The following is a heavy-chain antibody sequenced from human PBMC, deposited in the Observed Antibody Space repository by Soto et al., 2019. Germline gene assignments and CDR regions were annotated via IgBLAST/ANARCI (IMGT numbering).Heavy chain of an antibody. Sequence: KSSETLSLTCTFSCGSIISSSYYWGWIRKPPGKGLEWIGYIYYSGSPYYNPSLKSRVTISVDTSKNQFSLKLSSVTAADTAVYYCAVPAASVAGASGSYYYYGMDVWGQGTKVTGSS. CDR3: AVPAASVAGASGSYYYYGMDV. J-gene: IGHJ6*02. CDR1: CGSIISSSYY. V-gene: IGHV4-39*01. D-gene: IGHD6-19*01. CDR2: IYYSGSP.